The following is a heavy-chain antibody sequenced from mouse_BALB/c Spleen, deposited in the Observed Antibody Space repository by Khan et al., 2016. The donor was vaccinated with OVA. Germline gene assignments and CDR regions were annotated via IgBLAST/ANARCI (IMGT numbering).Heavy chain of an antibody. CDR3: AMGRTY. V-gene: IGHV3-2*02. CDR1: GYSITSDYA. D-gene: IGHD2-3*01. Sequence: EVQLQESGPGLVKPSQSLSLTCTVTGYSITSDYAWNWLRQFPGNKLEWMGYITYSGSTSYNPSLKSRISINRDTSKNQFFLPFNFVTTEDTATYVCAMGRTYWGQGTLVTVSA. CDR2: ITYSGST. J-gene: IGHJ3*01.